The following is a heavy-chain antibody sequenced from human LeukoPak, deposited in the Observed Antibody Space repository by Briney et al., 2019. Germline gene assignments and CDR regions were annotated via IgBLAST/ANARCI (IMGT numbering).Heavy chain of an antibody. CDR2: IYYSGSP. V-gene: IGHV4-59*08. Sequence: PSETLSLTCTVSGGSISSSYWSWIRQPPGKGLEWIGYIYYSGSPNYNPSLKSRVTISIDTSKNQFSLRLNSVTATDTAVYYCARLNKPGWFDPWGQGTLVTVSS. CDR3: ARLNKPGWFDP. D-gene: IGHD1-14*01. J-gene: IGHJ5*02. CDR1: GGSISSSY.